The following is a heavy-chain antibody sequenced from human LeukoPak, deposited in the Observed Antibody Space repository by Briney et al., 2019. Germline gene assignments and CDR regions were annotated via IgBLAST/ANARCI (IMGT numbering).Heavy chain of an antibody. CDR3: ARDSWPEVVRFDY. V-gene: IGHV4-31*03. CDR2: IYYSGST. Sequence: SETLSLTCTVSGGSISSGGYYWSWIRQHPGKGLEWIGYIYYSGSTYYNPSLKSRVTISVDTSKNQFSLKLSSVTAADTAVYFCARDSWPEVVRFDYWGQGTLVTVSS. D-gene: IGHD1-14*01. J-gene: IGHJ4*02. CDR1: GGSISSGGYY.